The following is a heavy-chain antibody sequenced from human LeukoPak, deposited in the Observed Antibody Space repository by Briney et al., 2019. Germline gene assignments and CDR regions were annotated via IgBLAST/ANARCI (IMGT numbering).Heavy chain of an antibody. Sequence: GGSLRLSCAASGFTFSSYSMNWVRQAPGKGLEWVSSISSSSSYIYYVDSVKGRFTISRDNAKNSLYLQMNSLRAEDTAVYYCARVETSWELLAAFDIWGQGTMLTVSS. V-gene: IGHV3-21*01. J-gene: IGHJ3*02. CDR2: ISSSSSYI. CDR3: ARVETSWELLAAFDI. D-gene: IGHD1-26*01. CDR1: GFTFSSYS.